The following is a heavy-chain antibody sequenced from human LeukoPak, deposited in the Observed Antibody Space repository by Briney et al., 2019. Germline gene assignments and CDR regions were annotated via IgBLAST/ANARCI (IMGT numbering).Heavy chain of an antibody. CDR2: ISWNSGSI. V-gene: IGHV3-9*01. CDR3: AKDIARRDDYGDYYYFDH. D-gene: IGHD4-17*01. J-gene: IGHJ4*02. Sequence: GGSLRLSCAASGFTFDDYAMHWVRQAPGKGLEWVSGISWNSGSIGYADSVKGRFTISRDNAKNSLYLQMNSLRAEDTALYYCAKDIARRDDYGDYYYFDHWGQGTLVTVSS. CDR1: GFTFDDYA.